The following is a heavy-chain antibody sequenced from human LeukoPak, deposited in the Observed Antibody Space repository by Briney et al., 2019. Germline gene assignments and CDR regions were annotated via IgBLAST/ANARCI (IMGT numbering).Heavy chain of an antibody. CDR3: ARGGRITMVRGVTPYYYYGMDV. D-gene: IGHD3-10*01. J-gene: IGHJ6*02. Sequence: GRSLRLSCAASGFTFSSYGMHWVRQAPGKGLEWVAVISYDGSNKYYADSVKGRFTISRDNSKNTLYLQMNSLRAEDTAVYYCARGGRITMVRGVTPYYYYGMDVWGQGTTVTVSS. V-gene: IGHV3-30*03. CDR2: ISYDGSNK. CDR1: GFTFSSYG.